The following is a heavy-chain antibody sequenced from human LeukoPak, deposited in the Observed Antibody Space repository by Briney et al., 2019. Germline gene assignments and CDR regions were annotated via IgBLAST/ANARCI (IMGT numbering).Heavy chain of an antibody. D-gene: IGHD5-18*01. V-gene: IGHV3-30*18. J-gene: IGHJ4*02. CDR1: GFTFSSYG. CDR3: AKQRGHSYGYEY. CDR2: ISYDGSNK. Sequence: GGSLRLSCAASGFTFSSYGMHWVRQAPGKGLEWVAVISYDGSNKYYADSVKGRFTISRDNSKNTLYLQMNSLRAEDTAVYYCAKQRGHSYGYEYWGQGTLVTVSS.